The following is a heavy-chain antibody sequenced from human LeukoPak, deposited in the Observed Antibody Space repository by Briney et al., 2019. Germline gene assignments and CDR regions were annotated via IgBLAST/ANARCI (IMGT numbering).Heavy chain of an antibody. Sequence: GASVKVSCRASGYTFTSHYMHWVRQAPGQGLEWMGVINPSVGSTSYPQKFQGRVTMRRDTSTSTVYMELSSLKSEDTAVYYCAAPGASGFVGNFWSGPLDFWGQGALVTVSS. D-gene: IGHD3-3*01. V-gene: IGHV1-46*01. J-gene: IGHJ4*02. CDR2: INPSVGST. CDR3: AAPGASGFVGNFWSGPLDF. CDR1: GYTFTSHY.